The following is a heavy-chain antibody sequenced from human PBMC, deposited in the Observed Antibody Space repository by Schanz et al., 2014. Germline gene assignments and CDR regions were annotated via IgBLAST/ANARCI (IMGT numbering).Heavy chain of an antibody. D-gene: IGHD2-2*01. J-gene: IGHJ4*02. Sequence: QVQLVESGGGVVQPGGSLRLSCAASGFIFSNYGMHWVRQAPGKGLEWVAVIWSDGSGKYYADSVKGRFTISRDNAKNSLFLQMNSLRVEDTAVYYCAKDSTHIDIVLVPTAIDYWGQGTLVTVSS. CDR3: AKDSTHIDIVLVPTAIDY. V-gene: IGHV3-33*06. CDR2: IWSDGSGK. CDR1: GFIFSNYG.